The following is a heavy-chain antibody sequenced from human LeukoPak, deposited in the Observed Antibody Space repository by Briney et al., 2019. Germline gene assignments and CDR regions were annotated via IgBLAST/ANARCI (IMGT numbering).Heavy chain of an antibody. Sequence: SETLSLTCAVSGYSISSGYYWGWIRQPPGKGLEWIGRIYTSGSTNYNPSLKSRVTMSVDTSKNQFSLKLSSVTAADTAVYYCIAASGWDAFDIWGQGTMVTVSS. D-gene: IGHD6-6*01. V-gene: IGHV4-38-2*01. CDR1: GYSISSGYY. J-gene: IGHJ3*02. CDR2: IYTSGST. CDR3: IAASGWDAFDI.